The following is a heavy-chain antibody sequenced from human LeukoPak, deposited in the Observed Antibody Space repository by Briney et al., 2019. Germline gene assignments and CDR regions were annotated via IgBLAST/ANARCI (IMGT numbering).Heavy chain of an antibody. V-gene: IGHV1-2*02. CDR3: ARSPGSSSYWGPFDV. J-gene: IGHJ4*02. CDR2: IDPKSGAT. CDR1: GYTFTDYY. D-gene: IGHD3-22*01. Sequence: ASVKVSCKASGYTFTDYYIHWLRQAPGRGPEWLGWIDPKSGATYYAEKFQGRVTVTGDTSIDTAYMQQNRLTSDDTAVYYCARSPGSSSYWGPFDVWGQGALVTVSS.